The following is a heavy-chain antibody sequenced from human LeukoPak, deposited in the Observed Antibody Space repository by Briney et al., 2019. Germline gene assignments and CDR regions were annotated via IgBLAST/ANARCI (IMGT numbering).Heavy chain of an antibody. CDR3: ARIYCSSTSCYPHDAFDI. D-gene: IGHD2-2*01. V-gene: IGHV1-2*02. Sequence: ASVKVSCKASGYTFTGYYMHWLRQAPGQGLEWMGWINPNSGGTNYAQKFQGRVTMTRDTSISTAYMELSRLRSDDTAVYYCARIYCSSTSCYPHDAFDIWGQGTMVTVSS. CDR1: GYTFTGYY. J-gene: IGHJ3*02. CDR2: INPNSGGT.